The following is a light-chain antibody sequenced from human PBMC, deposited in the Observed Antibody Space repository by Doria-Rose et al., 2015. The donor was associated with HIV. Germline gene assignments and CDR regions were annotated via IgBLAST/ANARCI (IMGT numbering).Light chain of an antibody. J-gene: IGKJ1*01. CDR1: QPGSTY. Sequence: DIQMTQSPSSLSASIGDRVTITCRASQPGSTYLNWLQQEPGKAPKLLIYAASRLQSGVPSRFSGSGSGTDFTLTISGMQPGDFATYYCQQTYSSHPRTFGQGTKVEMK. V-gene: IGKV1-39*01. CDR3: QQTYSSHPRT. CDR2: AAS.